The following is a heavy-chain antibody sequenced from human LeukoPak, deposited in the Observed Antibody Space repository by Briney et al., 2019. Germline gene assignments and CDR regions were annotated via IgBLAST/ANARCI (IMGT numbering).Heavy chain of an antibody. CDR2: INHSGRT. J-gene: IGHJ6*03. CDR1: GGSFSGYY. V-gene: IGHV4-34*01. CDR3: ARPRGYYYYMDV. Sequence: SETLSLTCAVYGGSFSGYYWSWIRQSPDKGLEWIGEINHSGRTNYNPSLKSRVTISIDTSKNQFSLKLTSVTAADTAVYYCARPRGYYYYMDVWGKGTTVTVSS.